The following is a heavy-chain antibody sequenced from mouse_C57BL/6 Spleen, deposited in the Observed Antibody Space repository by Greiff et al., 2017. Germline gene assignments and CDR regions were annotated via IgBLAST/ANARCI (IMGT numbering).Heavy chain of an antibody. J-gene: IGHJ2*01. V-gene: IGHV1-54*01. CDR3: ARGGPSTVVAPDY. CDR2: INPGSGGT. CDR1: GYAFTKYL. Sequence: VQLQQSGAELVRPGTSVKVSCKASGYAFTKYLIEWVKQRPGQGLEWIGVINPGSGGTNYNEKFKGKATLTADKSSSTAYMQLSSLTSEDSAVYFCARGGPSTVVAPDYWGQGTTLTVSS. D-gene: IGHD1-1*01.